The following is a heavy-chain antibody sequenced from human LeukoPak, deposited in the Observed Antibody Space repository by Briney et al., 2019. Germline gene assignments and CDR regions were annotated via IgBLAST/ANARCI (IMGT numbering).Heavy chain of an antibody. CDR1: GYTFTSYD. CDR2: INPNSGGT. V-gene: IGHV1-2*02. CDR3: ARGPRITIFGVVGAFDI. D-gene: IGHD3-3*01. J-gene: IGHJ3*02. Sequence: ASVKVSCKASGYTFTSYDINWVRQAPGQGLEWMGWINPNSGGTNYAQKFQGRVTMTRDTSISTAYMELSRLRSDDTAVYYGARGPRITIFGVVGAFDIWGQGTMVTVSS.